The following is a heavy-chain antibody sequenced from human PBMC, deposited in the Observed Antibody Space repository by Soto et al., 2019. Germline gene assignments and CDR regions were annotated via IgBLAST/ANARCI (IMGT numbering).Heavy chain of an antibody. J-gene: IGHJ5*02. CDR3: AKMGDIAAAGIDWFDP. CDR2: ISGSGGST. Sequence: ESGGGLVQPGGSLRLSCAASGFTFSSYAMSWVRQAPGKGLEWVSAISGSGGSTYYADSVKGRFTISRDNSKNTLYLQMNSLRAEDTAVYYCAKMGDIAAAGIDWFDPWGQGTLVTVSS. V-gene: IGHV3-23*01. CDR1: GFTFSSYA. D-gene: IGHD6-13*01.